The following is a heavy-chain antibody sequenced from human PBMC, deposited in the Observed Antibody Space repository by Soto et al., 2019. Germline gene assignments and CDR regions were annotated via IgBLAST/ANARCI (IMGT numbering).Heavy chain of an antibody. J-gene: IGHJ4*02. D-gene: IGHD3-9*01. CDR1: GFTFSNAW. Sequence: GGSLRLSCAASGFTFSNAWMNWVRQAPGKGLEWVGHIKSKTDGGTTDYAAPVKGRFTISRDDSKNTLYLQMNSLKTEDTAVYYCTAGGNSYYDILTGFLYWGQGTLVTVSS. V-gene: IGHV3-15*07. CDR2: IKSKTDGGTT. CDR3: TAGGNSYYDILTGFLY.